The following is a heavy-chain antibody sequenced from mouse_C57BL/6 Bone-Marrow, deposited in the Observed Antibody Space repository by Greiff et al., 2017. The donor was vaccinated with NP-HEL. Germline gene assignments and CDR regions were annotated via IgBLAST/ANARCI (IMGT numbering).Heavy chain of an antibody. V-gene: IGHV1-76*01. Sequence: QVQLQQSGAELVRPGASVKLSCKASGCTFTDYYINWVKQRPGQGLEWIARIYPGSGNTYYNEKFKGKATLTAEKSSSTAYMQLSSLTSEDSAVYFCARDGSTFFDYWGQGTTLTVSS. D-gene: IGHD1-1*01. CDR1: GCTFTDYY. CDR2: IYPGSGNT. J-gene: IGHJ2*01. CDR3: ARDGSTFFDY.